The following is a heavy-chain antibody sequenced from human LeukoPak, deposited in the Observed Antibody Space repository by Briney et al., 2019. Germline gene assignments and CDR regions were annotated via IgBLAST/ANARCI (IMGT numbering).Heavy chain of an antibody. J-gene: IGHJ4*02. CDR3: ARRYCTGGSCYYDS. CDR2: IDPSDSYT. CDR1: GYSFTNYW. V-gene: IGHV5-10-1*01. Sequence: GESLKISCKGSGYSFTNYWINWVRQMPGKGLEWMGRIDPSDSYTNYSPSFQGHVTISADKFISTAYLQWSSLQASDTAMYFCARRYCTGGSCYYDSWGQGTLVTVST. D-gene: IGHD2-15*01.